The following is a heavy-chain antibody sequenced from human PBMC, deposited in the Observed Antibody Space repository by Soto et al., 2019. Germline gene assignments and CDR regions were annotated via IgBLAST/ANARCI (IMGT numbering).Heavy chain of an antibody. Sequence: EVQLVESGGGLVQPGGSLRLSCAASGFTFSSYDMHWVRQATGKGLEWVSAIGTAGDTYYPGSVKGRFTISRENAKYSFYIRMTGLKAGDTAVYYCAGDSAEGFHDYYYMDVRGRGTTVTVSS. CDR1: GFTFSSYD. J-gene: IGHJ6*03. CDR2: IGTAGDT. V-gene: IGHV3-13*01. CDR3: AGDSAEGFHDYYYMDV.